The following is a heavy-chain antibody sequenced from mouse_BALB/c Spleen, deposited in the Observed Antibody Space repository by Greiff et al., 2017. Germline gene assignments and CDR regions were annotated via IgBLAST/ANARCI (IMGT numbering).Heavy chain of an antibody. V-gene: IGHV2-4-1*01. CDR2: IWSGGST. Sequence: VMLVESGPGLVQPSQSLSITCTVSGFSLTSYGVHWVRQSPGKGLEWLGVIWSGGSTDYNSALKSRLSISKDNSKSQVFLKMNSLQTDDTARYYCARGRWGMDYWGQGTSVTVSS. D-gene: IGHD4-1*01. CDR1: GFSLTSYG. J-gene: IGHJ4*01. CDR3: ARGRWGMDY.